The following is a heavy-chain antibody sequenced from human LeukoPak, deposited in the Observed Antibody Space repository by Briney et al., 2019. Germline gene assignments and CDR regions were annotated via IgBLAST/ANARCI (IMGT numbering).Heavy chain of an antibody. J-gene: IGHJ5*02. Sequence: ASVKVSCKASGYTFTTYYMHWVRQAPGQGLEWMGAINPSGGRTSYAQKFQDRVTMTWDMSTSTVYMDLSSLRSEDTAVYYCAREYLVGYSSSWHSGWFDPWGQGTLVTVSS. CDR2: INPSGGRT. D-gene: IGHD6-13*01. V-gene: IGHV1-46*01. CDR1: GYTFTTYY. CDR3: AREYLVGYSSSWHSGWFDP.